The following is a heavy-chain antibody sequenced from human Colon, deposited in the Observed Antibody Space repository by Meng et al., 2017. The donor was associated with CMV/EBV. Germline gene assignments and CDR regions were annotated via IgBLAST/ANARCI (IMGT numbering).Heavy chain of an antibody. V-gene: IGHV1-2*02. CDR3: ATVSGGDFDY. J-gene: IGHJ4*02. Sequence: HVRLVQSGAWVKTPGAAVQVSCKASGYTFTGYFMYWVRQAPGQGLEWMGSINPNSGGTNYAQKFQGRVTMTRDTSINTAYMELSRLRSDDTAVYYCATVSGGDFDYWGQGTLVTVSS. CDR1: GYTFTGYF. D-gene: IGHD1-26*01. CDR2: INPNSGGT.